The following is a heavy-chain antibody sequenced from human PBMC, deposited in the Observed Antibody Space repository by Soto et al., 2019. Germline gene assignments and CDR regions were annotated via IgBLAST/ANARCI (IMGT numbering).Heavy chain of an antibody. V-gene: IGHV4-61*08. CDR3: ARGFSSVSMDA. D-gene: IGHD6-19*01. CDR1: GDSVSSGGYY. J-gene: IGHJ6*02. CDR2: IYSSGSA. Sequence: SETLSLTCTVSGDSVSSGGYYWSWIRQPPGKGLEWIGYIYSSGSANYNPSLKSRVTISRDTSKNQISLKVATVTAADTAGYYCARGFSSVSMDAWGQGTTVTVSS.